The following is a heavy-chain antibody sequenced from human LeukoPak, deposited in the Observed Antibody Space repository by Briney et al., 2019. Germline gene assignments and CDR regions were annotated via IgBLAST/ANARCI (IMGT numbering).Heavy chain of an antibody. CDR3: ARNFSSGWFDY. CDR1: GGSISSSNYY. J-gene: IGHJ4*02. V-gene: IGHV4-39*07. D-gene: IGHD6-19*01. CDR2: IYYSGST. Sequence: SETLSLTCTVSGGSISSSNYYWGWIRQPPGKGREWIGSIYYSGSTSYNPSLKCRVTISVDTSKNQFSLKVSSVTAADTAVYYCARNFSSGWFDYWGQGTLVTVSS.